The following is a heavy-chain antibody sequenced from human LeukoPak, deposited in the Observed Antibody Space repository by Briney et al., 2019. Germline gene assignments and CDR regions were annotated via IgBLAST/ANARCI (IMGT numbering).Heavy chain of an antibody. CDR3: ARVSLDGLHNWNYAEHAFDY. D-gene: IGHD1-7*01. CDR2: INADNGNT. J-gene: IGHJ4*02. CDR1: GYTFTSYA. Sequence: GASVKVSCKASGYTFTSYAMHWVRRAPGQRLEWMGWINADNGNTKYSQEFQGRVTITRDTSASTAYMELSSLRSEDMAVYYCARVSLDGLHNWNYAEHAFDYWGQGTLVTVSS. V-gene: IGHV1-3*03.